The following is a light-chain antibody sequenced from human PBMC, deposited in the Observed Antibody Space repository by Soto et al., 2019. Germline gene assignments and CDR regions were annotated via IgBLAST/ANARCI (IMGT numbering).Light chain of an antibody. J-gene: IGLJ1*01. CDR3: SSYAGSNNPYV. V-gene: IGLV2-8*01. CDR1: SGDVGGYNY. Sequence: QSALTQPPSASGSPGQSVTISCTGTSGDVGGYNYVSWYQQHPGKAPKLMIYEVSKRPSGVPDRFSGSKSGNTAFLTVSGLQAEDEADYYCSSYAGSNNPYVFGTGTKLTVL. CDR2: EVS.